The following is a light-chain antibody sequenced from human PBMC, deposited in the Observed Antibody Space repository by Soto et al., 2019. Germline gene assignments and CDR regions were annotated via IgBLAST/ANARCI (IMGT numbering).Light chain of an antibody. CDR1: QNVNSN. Sequence: EKVMTQSPATLSVSPGERATLSCRASQNVNSNLVWYQQKPGQAPRLLIYGASNRAAGIPARFSGSASGTEFTLTISSLQSEDFAVYYCQQCDDWPLTFGGGTKVEIK. J-gene: IGKJ4*01. CDR2: GAS. V-gene: IGKV3-15*01. CDR3: QQCDDWPLT.